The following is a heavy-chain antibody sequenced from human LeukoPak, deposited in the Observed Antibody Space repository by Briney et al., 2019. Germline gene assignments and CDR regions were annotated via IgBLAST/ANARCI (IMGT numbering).Heavy chain of an antibody. CDR1: GFTFSSYA. J-gene: IGHJ4*02. CDR2: ISGSGGST. V-gene: IGHV3-23*01. D-gene: IGHD4-17*01. Sequence: PGGSLRLSCAASGFTFSSYAMSWVRQAPGKGLEWVSAISGSGGSTYYADSVKGRFTISRDNSKNTLYLQMNSLRAEHTAVYYCAKLPVGYYGAIGPNFDYWGQGTLVTVSS. CDR3: AKLPVGYYGAIGPNFDY.